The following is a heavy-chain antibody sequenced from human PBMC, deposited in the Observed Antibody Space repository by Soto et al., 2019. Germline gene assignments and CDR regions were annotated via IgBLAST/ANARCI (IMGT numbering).Heavy chain of an antibody. CDR2: TNSDGSDT. D-gene: IGHD6-19*01. CDR1: GFTFSSYW. CDR3: ARDRGWSLFDY. Sequence: EVQLVESGGGLVQPGGSLRLSCAASGFTFSSYWMYWVRQAPGKGLVWVSRTNSDGSDTSYADSVKGRFTISRDNAKNALYLQRNSLSAEDTAVYYCARDRGWSLFDYWGQGTLVTVSS. J-gene: IGHJ4*02. V-gene: IGHV3-74*01.